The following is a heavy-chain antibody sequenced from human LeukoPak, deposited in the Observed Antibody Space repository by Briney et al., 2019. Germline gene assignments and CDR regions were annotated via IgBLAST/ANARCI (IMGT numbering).Heavy chain of an antibody. CDR2: IRYDGSNK. J-gene: IGHJ3*02. Sequence: PGGSLRLSCAASGFTFSSYGMHWVRQAPGKGLEWVAFIRYDGSNKYYADSVKGRFTISRDNSKNTLYLQMNSLRAEDTAVYYCEVEAHYDSSGSDAFDIWGQGTMVTVSS. D-gene: IGHD3-22*01. CDR3: EVEAHYDSSGSDAFDI. CDR1: GFTFSSYG. V-gene: IGHV3-30*02.